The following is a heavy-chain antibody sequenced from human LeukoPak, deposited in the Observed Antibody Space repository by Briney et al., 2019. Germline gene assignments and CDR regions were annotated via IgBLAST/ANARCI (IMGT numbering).Heavy chain of an antibody. CDR1: GYTFTSYG. D-gene: IGHD1-26*01. CDR2: INTNTGNP. V-gene: IGHV7-4-1*02. CDR3: ARGRGSSARLGYYFYYIDA. Sequence: ASVKVSCKASGYTFTSYGIHWVRQAPGQGLEWMGWINTNTGNPTYAQGFTGRFVFSLETSVSTSYLQISSLKAEDTAVYYCARGRGSSARLGYYFYYIDAWGKGTTVTVSS. J-gene: IGHJ6*03.